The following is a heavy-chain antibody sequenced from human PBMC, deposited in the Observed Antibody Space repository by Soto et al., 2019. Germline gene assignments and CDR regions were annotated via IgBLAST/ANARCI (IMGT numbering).Heavy chain of an antibody. CDR1: GYTFTSYG. CDR2: IIPILGIA. D-gene: IGHD2-2*01. Sequence: GASVKVSCKASGYTFTSYGISWVRQAPGQGLEWMGRIIPILGIANYAQKFQGRVTITADKSTSTAYMELSSLRSEDTAVYYCAREYCSSTSCYAGWDYYYYYGMDVWGQGTTVTVSS. CDR3: AREYCSSTSCYAGWDYYYYYGMDV. V-gene: IGHV1-69*04. J-gene: IGHJ6*02.